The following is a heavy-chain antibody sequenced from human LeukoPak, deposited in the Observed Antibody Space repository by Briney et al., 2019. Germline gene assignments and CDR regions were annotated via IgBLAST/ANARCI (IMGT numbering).Heavy chain of an antibody. CDR1: GFTFSSYW. J-gene: IGHJ6*02. CDR2: IKQDGSEK. V-gene: IGHV3-7*01. CDR3: AREGFYDFWSGYPEYYYYGMDV. Sequence: GGSLRLSCAASGFTFSSYWMSWVRQAPGKGLEWVANIKQDGSEKYYVDSVKGRFTISRDNAKNSLYLQMSSLRAEDTAVYYCAREGFYDFWSGYPEYYYYGMDVWGQGTTVTVSS. D-gene: IGHD3-3*01.